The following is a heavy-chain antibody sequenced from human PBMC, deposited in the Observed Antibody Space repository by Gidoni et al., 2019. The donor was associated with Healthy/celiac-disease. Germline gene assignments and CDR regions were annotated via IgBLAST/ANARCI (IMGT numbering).Heavy chain of an antibody. D-gene: IGHD3-10*01. CDR1: GFTFSSYG. V-gene: IGHV3-33*01. CDR3: ARELGVEGSGSYYNLSPDY. CDR2: IWYDGSNK. Sequence: QVQLVESGGGVVQPGRSLRLSCAASGFTFSSYGMHWVRQAPGKGLEWVAVIWYDGSNKYYADSVKGRFTISRDNSKNTLYLQMNSLRAEDTAVYYCARELGVEGSGSYYNLSPDYWGQGTLVTVSS. J-gene: IGHJ4*02.